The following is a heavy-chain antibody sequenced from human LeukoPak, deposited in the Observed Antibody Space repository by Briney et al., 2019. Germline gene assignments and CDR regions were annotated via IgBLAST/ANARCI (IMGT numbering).Heavy chain of an antibody. CDR2: TYTSGST. Sequence: SETLSLTCTVSGGSISSYRWNWIRQPPGKGLEWIGNTYTSGSTNYSPSLKSRVTISADTSKNHFSLKMTSVTAADTAVYYCARQHRERVGAPNWFDPWGQGTLVTVSS. D-gene: IGHD1-26*01. CDR1: GGSISSYR. J-gene: IGHJ5*02. V-gene: IGHV4-4*09. CDR3: ARQHRERVGAPNWFDP.